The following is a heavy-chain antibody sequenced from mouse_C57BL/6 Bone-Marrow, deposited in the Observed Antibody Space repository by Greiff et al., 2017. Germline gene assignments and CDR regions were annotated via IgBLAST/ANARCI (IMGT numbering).Heavy chain of an antibody. J-gene: IGHJ1*03. CDR1: GYTFTSYG. CDR2: IYPRSGNT. V-gene: IGHV1-81*01. D-gene: IGHD1-1*01. Sequence: VKLQESGAELARPGASVKLSCKASGYTFTSYGISWVKQRTGQGLEWIGEIYPRSGNTYYNEKFKGKATLTADKSSSTAYMELRSLTSEDSAVYFCARNKVVADWYFDVWGTGTTVTVSS. CDR3: ARNKVVADWYFDV.